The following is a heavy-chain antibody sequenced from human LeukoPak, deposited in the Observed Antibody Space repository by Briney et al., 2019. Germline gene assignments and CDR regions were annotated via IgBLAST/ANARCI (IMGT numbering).Heavy chain of an antibody. V-gene: IGHV3-48*03. J-gene: IGHJ6*04. D-gene: IGHD4-17*01. CDR1: GFTFSSYE. CDR3: ASLPTVPEPHGYYYGMDV. Sequence: GGSLRLSCAASGFTFSSYEMNWVRQAPGKGLEWVSYISSSGSTIYYADSVKGRFTISRDNAKNSLCLQMNSLRAEDTAVYYCASLPTVPEPHGYYYGMDVWGKGTTVTVSS. CDR2: ISSSGSTI.